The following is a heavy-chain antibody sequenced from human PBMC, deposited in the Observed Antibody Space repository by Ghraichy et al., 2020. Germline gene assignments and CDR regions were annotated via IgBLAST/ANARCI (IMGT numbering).Heavy chain of an antibody. CDR2: INPSVGST. D-gene: IGHD2-21*02. Sequence: ASVKVSCKASGYTFTNYFMHWVRQAPGQGLEWMGIINPSVGSTSYAQKLQDRVTMTRDTSTSTVYMELNSLRLDDTAVYYCVRDEHLAYCDGDCSHDAFDIWGQGTMVTASS. V-gene: IGHV1-46*04. CDR3: VRDEHLAYCDGDCSHDAFDI. CDR1: GYTFTNYF. J-gene: IGHJ3*02.